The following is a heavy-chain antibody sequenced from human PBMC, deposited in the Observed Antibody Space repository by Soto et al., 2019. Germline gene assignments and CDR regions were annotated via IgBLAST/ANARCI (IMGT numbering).Heavy chain of an antibody. V-gene: IGHV1-18*01. D-gene: IGHD4-17*01. Sequence: QVQLVQSGAEVKKPGASVKVSCKASGYTFTSYGISWVRQAPGQGLEWMGWISAYNGNTNYAQKLQGRVTMTTDTSTITSYMELRSLRSDDTSVYYCARAGTTVVTSPPHYFDSWVQGTMVTVSS. CDR2: ISAYNGNT. CDR1: GYTFTSYG. J-gene: IGHJ4*02. CDR3: ARAGTTVVTSPPHYFDS.